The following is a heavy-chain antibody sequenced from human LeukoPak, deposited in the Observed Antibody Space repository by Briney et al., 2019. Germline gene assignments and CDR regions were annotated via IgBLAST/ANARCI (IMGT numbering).Heavy chain of an antibody. CDR2: ISYDGSNT. D-gene: IGHD6-19*01. CDR1: GFAFSTYY. Sequence: PGGSLRLSCAASGFAFSTYYIHWVRQPPGKGLEWAAVISYDGSNTFYPGSVEGRFTISRDNSRNALYLQMNSLRPEDTAVYYCAKSLSSGWASYYFGHWGQGTPVTVSS. J-gene: IGHJ5*02. V-gene: IGHV3-30*18. CDR3: AKSLSSGWASYYFGH.